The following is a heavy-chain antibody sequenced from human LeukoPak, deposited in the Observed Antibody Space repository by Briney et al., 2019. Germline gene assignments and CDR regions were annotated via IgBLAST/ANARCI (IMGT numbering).Heavy chain of an antibody. V-gene: IGHV3-7*04. D-gene: IGHD2-2*01. CDR2: IKQDGSEK. CDR1: GFTFSSYW. CDR3: ARGHIVVFPAAISAFDI. J-gene: IGHJ3*02. Sequence: GGSLRLSCAASGFTFSSYWMSWVRQAPGKGLEWVANIKQDGSEKYYVDSVKGRFTISRDNAKNSLYLQMNSLRAEDTAVYSCARGHIVVFPAAISAFDIWGQGTMVTVSS.